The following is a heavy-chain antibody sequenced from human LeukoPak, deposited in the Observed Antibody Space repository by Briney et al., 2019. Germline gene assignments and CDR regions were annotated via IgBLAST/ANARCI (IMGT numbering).Heavy chain of an antibody. Sequence: PGGSLRLSYAASGFTFTCCWMSWVRQAPGKGLEWVASIKQDGREKFYADSVKGRFTISRDNARNSLSLQMNSLRAEDTAVYYCARVPGVTRYFDYWGQGIQVTVSS. CDR1: GFTFTCCW. V-gene: IGHV3-7*01. J-gene: IGHJ4*02. CDR3: ARVPGVTRYFDY. D-gene: IGHD2-21*02. CDR2: IKQDGREK.